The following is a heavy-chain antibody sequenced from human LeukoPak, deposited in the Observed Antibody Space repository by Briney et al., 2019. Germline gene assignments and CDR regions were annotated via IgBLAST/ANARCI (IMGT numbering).Heavy chain of an antibody. CDR2: INHDATDI. J-gene: IGHJ3*02. CDR3: AKGRRDNYYDSSGYHGDAFDI. Sequence: GGSLRLSCAASGFTFSSYVMHWVRQVPGKGLVWVSRINHDATDITYADSVKGRFTISRDNSKNTLYLQMNSLRAEDTAVYYCAKGRRDNYYDSSGYHGDAFDIWGQGTMVTVSS. V-gene: IGHV3-74*01. D-gene: IGHD3-22*01. CDR1: GFTFSSYV.